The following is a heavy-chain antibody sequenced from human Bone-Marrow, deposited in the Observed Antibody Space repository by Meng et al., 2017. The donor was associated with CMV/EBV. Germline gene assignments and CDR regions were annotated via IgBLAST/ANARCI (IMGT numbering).Heavy chain of an antibody. V-gene: IGHV4-31*02. CDR1: GRSISSSGHY. CDR2: IYYSGTT. J-gene: IGHJ4*02. CDR3: AGTISTNCCTFDY. D-gene: IGHD2-2*01. Sequence: VSGRSISSSGHYCTWLRQHPGKSLEWIGYIYYSGTTYYNPSLQSRLSMSVDTSENQFSLNLNSVTAADTAIYYCAGTISTNCCTFDYWGQGILVTVSS.